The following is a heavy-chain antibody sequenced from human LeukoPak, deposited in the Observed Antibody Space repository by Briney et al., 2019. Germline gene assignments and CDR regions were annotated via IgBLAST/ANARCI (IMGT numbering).Heavy chain of an antibody. CDR2: ISSSSSTI. V-gene: IGHV3-48*01. Sequence: GGSLRLSCAASGFTFSSYSMNWVRQAPGKGLEWVSYISSSSSTIYYADSVKGRFTISRDNHKNTLYLQMNNLRAGDTAVYFCAKRGVVIRVILVGFHKEAYYFDSWGQGALVTVSS. J-gene: IGHJ4*02. CDR1: GFTFSSYS. D-gene: IGHD3-22*01. CDR3: AKRGVVIRVILVGFHKEAYYFDS.